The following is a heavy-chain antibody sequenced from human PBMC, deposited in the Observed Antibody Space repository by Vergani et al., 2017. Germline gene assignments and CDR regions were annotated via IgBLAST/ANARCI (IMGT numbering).Heavy chain of an antibody. V-gene: IGHV4-39*07. J-gene: IGHJ4*02. CDR2: IYYSGST. CDR1: GGSISSSSYY. Sequence: QLQLQESGPGLVKPSETLSLTCTVSGGSISSSSYYWGWIRQPPGKGLEWIGSIYYSGSTNYNPSLKSRVTISVDTSKNQFSLKLSSVTAADTAVYYCARATYYYGSGSYDYWGQGTLVTVSS. CDR3: ARATYYYGSGSYDY. D-gene: IGHD3-10*01.